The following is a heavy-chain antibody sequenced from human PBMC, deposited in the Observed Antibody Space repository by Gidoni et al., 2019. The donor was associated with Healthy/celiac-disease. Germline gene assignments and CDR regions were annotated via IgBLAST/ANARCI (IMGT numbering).Heavy chain of an antibody. CDR2: ISSSSSYI. D-gene: IGHD1-26*01. CDR3: ARSSGSYWFDY. CDR1: GFTFSSYS. Sequence: EVQLVESGGGLVKPGGSRRLSCAASGFTFSSYSMNWVRQAPGTGLEWVSSISSSSSYIYYADSVKGRFTISRDNAKNSLYLQMNSLRAEDTAVYYCARSSGSYWFDYWGQGTLVTVSS. J-gene: IGHJ4*02. V-gene: IGHV3-21*01.